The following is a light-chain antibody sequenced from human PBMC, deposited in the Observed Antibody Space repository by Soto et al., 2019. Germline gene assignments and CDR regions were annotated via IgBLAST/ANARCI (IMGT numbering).Light chain of an antibody. CDR3: QHYNNLPLT. Sequence: EIVMTQSPATLSLSPGERATFSCRAGQSVSSNLAWYQQKPGQAPRLLIYGASIRATGIPARFSGSGSGTEFTLSISSLQSEDSAIYYCQHYNNLPLTFGGGTKVDIK. J-gene: IGKJ4*01. CDR2: GAS. V-gene: IGKV3-15*01. CDR1: QSVSSN.